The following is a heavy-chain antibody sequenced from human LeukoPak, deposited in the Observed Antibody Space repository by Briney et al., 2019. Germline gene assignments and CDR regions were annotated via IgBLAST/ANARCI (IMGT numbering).Heavy chain of an antibody. V-gene: IGHV3-33*06. CDR2: IWYDGSKT. Sequence: GTSLKLSCAASGFTFSNYGMHWVRQAPGKGLEWVAVIWYDGSKTHYTDSVKGRFTISRDNSKNTLSLQMNSLRAEDTAVYYCAKEAEGELYWGGYFEYWGQGTLVTVSS. CDR3: AKEAEGELYWGGYFEY. CDR1: GFTFSNYG. J-gene: IGHJ4*02. D-gene: IGHD2-21*01.